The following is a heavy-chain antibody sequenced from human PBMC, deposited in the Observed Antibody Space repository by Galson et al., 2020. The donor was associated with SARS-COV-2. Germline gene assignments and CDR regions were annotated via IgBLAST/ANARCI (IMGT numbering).Heavy chain of an antibody. J-gene: IGHJ4*02. CDR1: GFTFSSYG. CDR3: AKDRDRSDYYYGYFDY. CDR2: IFASGSST. Sequence: QAGGSLRLSCAASGFTFSSYGMSWVRQAPGKGLEWVSGIFASGSSTFSADSVKGRFTISRDNSKNTLYLQMSSLRAEDTAVYYCAKDRDRSDYYYGYFDYWGQGALVTVSS. V-gene: IGHV3-23*01. D-gene: IGHD3-22*01.